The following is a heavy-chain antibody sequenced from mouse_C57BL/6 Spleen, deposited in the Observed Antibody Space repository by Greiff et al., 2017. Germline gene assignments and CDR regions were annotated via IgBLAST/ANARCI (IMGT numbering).Heavy chain of an antibody. J-gene: IGHJ1*03. CDR2: ISSGGDYI. CDR3: TRELDGNYWYFDV. CDR1: GFTFSSSA. Sequence: EVTLMESGEGLVKPGGSLKLSCAASGFTFSSSAMSWVRQTPEKRLEWVAYISSGGDYINYADTVKGRFTISRDNARNTLYLQMSRLKSEDTAMYYCTRELDGNYWYFDVWGTGTTVTVSS. V-gene: IGHV5-9-1*02. D-gene: IGHD2-1*01.